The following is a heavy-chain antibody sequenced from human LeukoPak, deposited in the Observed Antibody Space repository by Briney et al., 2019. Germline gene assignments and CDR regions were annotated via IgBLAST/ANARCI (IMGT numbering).Heavy chain of an antibody. CDR2: IYYSGST. V-gene: IGHV4-59*01. CDR3: ALAYGDYVGGSTHYYFDY. J-gene: IGHJ4*02. D-gene: IGHD4-17*01. CDR1: GGSISSYY. Sequence: SETLSLTCTVSGGSISSYYWSWIRQPPGKGLEWIGYIYYSGSTNYNPSLKSRVTISVDTSKNQFSLKLSSVTAADTAVYYCALAYGDYVGGSTHYYFDYWGQGTLVTVSS.